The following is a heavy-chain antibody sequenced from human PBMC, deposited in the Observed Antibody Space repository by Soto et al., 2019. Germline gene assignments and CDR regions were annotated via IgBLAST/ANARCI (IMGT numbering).Heavy chain of an antibody. CDR2: ISSSSSTI. CDR1: GFTFSSYS. CDR3: AAETYYDFWSGSRPYYYYYGMDV. V-gene: IGHV3-48*01. Sequence: GGSLRLSCAASGFTFSSYSMNWVRQAPGKGLEWVSYISSSSSTIYYADSVKGRFTISRDNAKNSLYLQMNSLRSEDTAVYYCAAETYYDFWSGSRPYYYYYGMDVWGQGTTVTVSS. J-gene: IGHJ6*02. D-gene: IGHD3-3*01.